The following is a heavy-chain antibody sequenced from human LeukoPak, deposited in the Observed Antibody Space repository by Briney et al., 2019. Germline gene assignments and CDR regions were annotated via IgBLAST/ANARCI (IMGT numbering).Heavy chain of an antibody. J-gene: IGHJ4*02. V-gene: IGHV4-34*01. CDR2: INHSGST. D-gene: IGHD3-10*01. Sequence: SETLSLTCAVYGGSFSDYYWSWIRQPPGKGMEWIAEINHSGSTKYNPSLKTRVTISIDTSKNQFSLKLTSVTAADTAVYYCAAVPESYYTVYYFNYWGQGTLVTVSS. CDR3: AAVPESYYTVYYFNY. CDR1: GGSFSDYY.